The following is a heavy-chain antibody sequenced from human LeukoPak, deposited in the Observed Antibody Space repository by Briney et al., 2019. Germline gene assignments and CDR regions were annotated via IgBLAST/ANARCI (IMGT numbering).Heavy chain of an antibody. J-gene: IGHJ4*02. CDR2: ISSSSSYI. V-gene: IGHV3-21*01. D-gene: IGHD6-19*01. Sequence: TGGSLRLSCAASGFTFSSYSMNWVRQAPGKGLEWVSSISSSSSYIYYAGSVKGRFTISRDNAKNSLYLQMDSLRAEDTAVYYCARVLYSSGWLWGQGTLVTVSS. CDR3: ARVLYSSGWL. CDR1: GFTFSSYS.